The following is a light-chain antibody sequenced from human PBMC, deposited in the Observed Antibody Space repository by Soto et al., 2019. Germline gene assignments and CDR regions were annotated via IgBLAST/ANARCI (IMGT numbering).Light chain of an antibody. CDR3: QQTYTTPEIT. V-gene: IGKV1-39*01. CDR2: GAS. J-gene: IGKJ5*01. CDR1: QSISIS. Sequence: DIQISHSPACILRPXGDEVTITXXXSQSISISLNWYQLKPGKAPNLLMYGASYLKSGVPTRFSGSGSGTDFTLTISSLQPEDFATYYCQQTYTTPEITFGQGTRLENK.